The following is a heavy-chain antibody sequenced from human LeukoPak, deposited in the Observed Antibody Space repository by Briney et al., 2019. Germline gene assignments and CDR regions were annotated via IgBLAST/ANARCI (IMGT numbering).Heavy chain of an antibody. V-gene: IGHV1-2*02. CDR3: APTAEAYTSWWKV. CDR1: GYKFTDDY. CDR2: INPDSGFT. D-gene: IGHD3-16*01. J-gene: IGHJ4*02. Sequence: ASVKVSCKASGYKFTDDYMHWVRQATGQGLEFMGWINPDSGFTNYAQKFKGRVTTTRDTSISTAYLEVRSLTSVDTAVYYCAPTAEAYTSWWKVWGQGTLVTVSS.